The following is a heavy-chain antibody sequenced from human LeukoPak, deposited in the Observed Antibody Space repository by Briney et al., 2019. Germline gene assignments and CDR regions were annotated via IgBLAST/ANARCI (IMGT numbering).Heavy chain of an antibody. CDR2: ITGGGGTT. Sequence: PGRSLRLSCEPSGLTFSSYGMSWVRQAPGKGLQWVSAITGGGGTTYYADSVKGRFTISRDNSKNMLYLQMNSLRGEVTGVYYCAKMQGYFDYWGQGPVVRVSS. J-gene: IGHJ4*02. CDR3: AKMQGYFDY. V-gene: IGHV3-23*01. CDR1: GLTFSSYG.